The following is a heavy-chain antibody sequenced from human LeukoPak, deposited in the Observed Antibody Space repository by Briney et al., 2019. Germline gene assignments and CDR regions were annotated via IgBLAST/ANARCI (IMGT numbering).Heavy chain of an antibody. Sequence: GGSLRLSCAASGFTFSSYEVNWVRQAPGKGLEWVSYISSTGSSIYYADSVKGRFTISRDNAKNSLYLQMNSLRAEDTAIYYCARDSSISVAGLDCWGQGTLVTVSS. CDR2: ISSTGSSI. V-gene: IGHV3-48*03. CDR1: GFTFSSYE. J-gene: IGHJ4*02. CDR3: ARDSSISVAGLDC. D-gene: IGHD6-19*01.